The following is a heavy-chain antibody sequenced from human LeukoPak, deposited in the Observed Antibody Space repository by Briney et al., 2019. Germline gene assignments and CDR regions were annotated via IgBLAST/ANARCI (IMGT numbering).Heavy chain of an antibody. CDR2: TYHSGST. V-gene: IGHV4-59*01. J-gene: IGHJ2*01. CDR3: ARDSFGGWYFDL. D-gene: IGHD3-10*01. Sequence: SETLSLTCIVSGASIRGYYWSWIRQPPGKGLEWIGYTYHSGSTNYNPSLKTRVTISVDTSKNQFSLKLSSVTAADTAVYYCARDSFGGWYFDLWGRGTLVTVSS. CDR1: GASIRGYY.